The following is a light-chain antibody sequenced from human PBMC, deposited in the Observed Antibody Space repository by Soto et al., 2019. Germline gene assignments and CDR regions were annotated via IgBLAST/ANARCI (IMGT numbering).Light chain of an antibody. CDR2: EVR. V-gene: IGLV2-14*01. J-gene: IGLJ1*01. CDR3: SSYTTINTYV. CDR1: SSDVGAYNY. Sequence: QSVLTQPASVSGSPGQSITISCTGSSSDVGAYNYVSWFQQHPGKAPKFMIYEVRNRPSGVSNRFSGSKSGNTASLNVSGLQAEDEADYYCSSYTTINTYVFGTGTKVTVL.